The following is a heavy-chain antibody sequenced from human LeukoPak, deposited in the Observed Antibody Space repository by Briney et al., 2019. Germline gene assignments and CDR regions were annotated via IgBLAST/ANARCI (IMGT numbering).Heavy chain of an antibody. D-gene: IGHD3-10*01. CDR1: GFTFGDYA. CDR2: IRSGGTT. CDR3: IRIYGNYGIDY. V-gene: IGHV3-49*04. Sequence: GGALRLSCTAAGFTFGDYAMSWVRQAPGKGLEWVGLIRSGGTTEYAASVKGRFTISRDDSKSIAYLQMNSLKTEDTAMYYCIRIYGNYGIDYWGQGTLVTVSS. J-gene: IGHJ4*02.